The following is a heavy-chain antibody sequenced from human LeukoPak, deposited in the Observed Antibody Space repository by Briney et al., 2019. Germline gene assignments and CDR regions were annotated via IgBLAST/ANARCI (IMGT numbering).Heavy chain of an antibody. CDR3: AQDQVERHERYYYYGMDV. Sequence: GGSLRLSCAASGFTFSSYWMHWVRQAPGKGLEWVAFIRHDGSKKYYADSVKGRFTISRDNSKNTLYLQMNSLRAEDTAVYSCAQDQVERHERYYYYGMDVWGQGTTVTVSS. CDR1: GFTFSSYW. J-gene: IGHJ6*02. CDR2: IRHDGSKK. D-gene: IGHD1-1*01. V-gene: IGHV3-30*02.